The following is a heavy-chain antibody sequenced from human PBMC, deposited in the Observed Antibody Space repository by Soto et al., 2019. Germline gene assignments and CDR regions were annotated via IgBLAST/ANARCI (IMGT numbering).Heavy chain of an antibody. CDR2: ISYDGSNK. D-gene: IGHD3-22*01. Sequence: PGGSLRLSCADSGFTFSSYAMHWVRQAPGKGLEWVAVISYDGSNKYYADSVKGRFTISRDNSKNTLYLQMNSLRAEDTAVYYCARDLLSIIVVVISNPPGYWGQGTLVTVSS. CDR3: ARDLLSIIVVVISNPPGY. J-gene: IGHJ4*02. CDR1: GFTFSSYA. V-gene: IGHV3-30-3*01.